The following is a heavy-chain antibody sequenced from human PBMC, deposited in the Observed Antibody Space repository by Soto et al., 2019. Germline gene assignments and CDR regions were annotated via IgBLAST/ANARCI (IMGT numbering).Heavy chain of an antibody. Sequence: QVQLQQWGARLLKPSETLSLTCAVYGGSFSGYYWSWIRQPPGKGLEWIGEINQSGSTNYNPSLKSRVTISVHSYKHQFSLKMSSVTDADTAVYYCARPYSSSWSPFDYWGQGTLVTVSS. CDR1: GGSFSGYY. CDR2: INQSGST. D-gene: IGHD6-13*01. CDR3: ARPYSSSWSPFDY. J-gene: IGHJ4*02. V-gene: IGHV4-34*01.